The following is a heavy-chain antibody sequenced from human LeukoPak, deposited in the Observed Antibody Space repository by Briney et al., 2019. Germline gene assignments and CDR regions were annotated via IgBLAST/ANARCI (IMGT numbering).Heavy chain of an antibody. CDR3: ARDPYSGGYSADISYYYMDV. CDR2: ISGSGGST. Sequence: PGGSLRLSCAASGFTFSSYAMSWVRQAPGKGLEWVSAISGSGGSTYYADSVKGRFTISRDNSKNTLYLQMNSLRAEDTAVYYCARDPYSGGYSADISYYYMDVWGKGTTVTVSS. CDR1: GFTFSSYA. J-gene: IGHJ6*03. V-gene: IGHV3-23*01. D-gene: IGHD1-26*01.